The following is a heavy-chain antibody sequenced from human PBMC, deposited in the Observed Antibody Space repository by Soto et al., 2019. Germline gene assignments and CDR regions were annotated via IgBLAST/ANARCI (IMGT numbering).Heavy chain of an antibody. V-gene: IGHV3-23*01. CDR1: GFTFSDYV. D-gene: IGHD4-17*01. CDR2: IRGNGDATYT. CDR3: AKGRDYGGNFRDL. J-gene: IGHJ5*02. Sequence: PGGSLRLSCAASGFTFSDYVMSWVRQAPGKGLEWVSAIRGNGDATYTYYAASVKGRFTISRDNSQNTLYLHMNSLRADDTAVYYCAKGRDYGGNFRDLWGQGTLVTVSS.